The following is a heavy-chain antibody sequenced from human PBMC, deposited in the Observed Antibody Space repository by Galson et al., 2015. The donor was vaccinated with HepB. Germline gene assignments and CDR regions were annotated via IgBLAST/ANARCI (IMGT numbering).Heavy chain of an antibody. CDR1: GYTFTGYF. V-gene: IGHV1-2*02. D-gene: IGHD2-21*02. CDR2: INPNSSDT. CDR3: ARGRRGVTGPHCFDY. Sequence: SVLTSCKASGYTFTGYFIDWVRQAPGEGVGWRGSINPNSSDTNHAHNFQGTITITRDTSLSTLYLDLSRLRADDTAVYFCARGRRGVTGPHCFDYWGQGALVTVSS. J-gene: IGHJ4*02.